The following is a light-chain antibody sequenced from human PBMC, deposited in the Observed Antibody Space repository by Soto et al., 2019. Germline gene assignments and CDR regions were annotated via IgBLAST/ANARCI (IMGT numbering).Light chain of an antibody. CDR1: QGIEND. J-gene: IGKJ1*01. V-gene: IGKV1-6*01. CDR3: LQDYRYPWT. Sequence: IQMTQSPSSLSASVGDRITITCRSSQGIENDLGWFQQKPGKAPKLLISAASNVQSGVPSRFRGSGSGTDFTLTSSSLQPEYFASYYCLQDYRYPWTFGQGTKVDI. CDR2: AAS.